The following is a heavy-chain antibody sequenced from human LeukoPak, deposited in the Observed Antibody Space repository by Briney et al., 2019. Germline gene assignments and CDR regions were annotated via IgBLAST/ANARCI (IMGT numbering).Heavy chain of an antibody. Sequence: GGSLRLSCAASGFTFSSYWMNWARQAPGKGLEWVASINHNGNVNYYVDSVKRRFTISRDNAKNSLYLQMSNLRAEDTAVYFCARGGGLDVWGQGATVTVSS. CDR2: INHNGNVN. J-gene: IGHJ6*02. V-gene: IGHV3-7*03. D-gene: IGHD3-16*01. CDR3: ARGGGLDV. CDR1: GFTFSSYW.